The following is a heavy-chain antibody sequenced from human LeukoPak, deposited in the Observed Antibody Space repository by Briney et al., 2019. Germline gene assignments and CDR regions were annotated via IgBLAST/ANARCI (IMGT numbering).Heavy chain of an antibody. Sequence: AAVKVSCKTSGYTFTNYYIHWVRQAPAQGLEWLGIINPGVNSTSYAQKFQGRVTMTRDTSTSTVYMDLSSLRSEDTAVYYCARGERSGSFDYWGQGTLVTVSS. CDR1: GYTFTNYY. V-gene: IGHV1-46*01. D-gene: IGHD1-26*01. CDR2: INPGVNST. CDR3: ARGERSGSFDY. J-gene: IGHJ4*02.